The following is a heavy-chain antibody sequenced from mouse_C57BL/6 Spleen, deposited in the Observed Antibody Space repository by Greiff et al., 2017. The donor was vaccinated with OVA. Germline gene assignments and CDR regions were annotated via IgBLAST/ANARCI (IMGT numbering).Heavy chain of an antibody. V-gene: IGHV1-69*01. Sequence: VQLQQPGAELVMPGASVKLSCKASGYTFTSYWIHWVKQRPGQGLEWIGEIDPSDSYTNYNQKFKGKSTLTVDKSSSTAYMQLSSLTSEDSAVYYFATTTYFDYWGQGTTLTVSS. D-gene: IGHD2-12*01. CDR3: ATTTYFDY. CDR2: IDPSDSYT. J-gene: IGHJ2*01. CDR1: GYTFTSYW.